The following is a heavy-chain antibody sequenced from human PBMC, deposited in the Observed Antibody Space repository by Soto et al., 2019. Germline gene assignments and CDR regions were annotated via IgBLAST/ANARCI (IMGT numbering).Heavy chain of an antibody. CDR3: ARDHPHSYGVYYLDY. D-gene: IGHD5-18*01. CDR1: GGSISNYY. Sequence: PSETLSLTCTVSGGSISNYYWNWIRQSPGKGLEWIGYIYSSGSTHYNPSLQNRVTISIDTSKNQVSLKVNSVTAADTAVYYCARDHPHSYGVYYLDYWGQGTPVTVSS. V-gene: IGHV4-59*01. J-gene: IGHJ4*02. CDR2: IYSSGST.